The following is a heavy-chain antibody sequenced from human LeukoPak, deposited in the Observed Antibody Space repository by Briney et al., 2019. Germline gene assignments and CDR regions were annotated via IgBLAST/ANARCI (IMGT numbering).Heavy chain of an antibody. Sequence: PGGSLRLSCAASGFTFRSYSMNWVRQAPGYGLEWVSNISSSATVIYYADSVKGRFTVSRDNAKNSLYLQMNSLRDEDTAVYYCARDMSLLWFGDPFDYWGQGTLVAVSS. V-gene: IGHV3-48*02. D-gene: IGHD3-10*01. CDR3: ARDMSLLWFGDPFDY. J-gene: IGHJ4*02. CDR2: ISSSATVI. CDR1: GFTFRSYS.